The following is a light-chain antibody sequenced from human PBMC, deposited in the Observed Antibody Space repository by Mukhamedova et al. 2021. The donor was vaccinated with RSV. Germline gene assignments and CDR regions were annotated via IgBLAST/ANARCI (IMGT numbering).Light chain of an antibody. CDR2: DAS. Sequence: WYQRRVHGKTPTLLIYDASTLQNGVPSGFIGTGFGTDFTLTITSLQPGDFATYYCQQFNTYPFTFGGGTKVEIK. CDR3: QQFNTYPFT. V-gene: IGKV1-13*02. J-gene: IGKJ4*01.